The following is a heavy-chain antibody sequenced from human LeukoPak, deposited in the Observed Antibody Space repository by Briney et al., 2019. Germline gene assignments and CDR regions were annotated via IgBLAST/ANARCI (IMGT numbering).Heavy chain of an antibody. D-gene: IGHD3-10*01. CDR1: GYIFTGYY. Sequence: ASVKVSCKASGYIFTGYYIHWARQAPGQGLEWMGWINPNSGGTNYAQKFQGRVTMTRDTSISTAYMELSRLRSDDTAVYYCARELSIWYMVRGGTNWFDPWGQGTLVTVSS. V-gene: IGHV1-2*02. CDR2: INPNSGGT. CDR3: ARELSIWYMVRGGTNWFDP. J-gene: IGHJ5*02.